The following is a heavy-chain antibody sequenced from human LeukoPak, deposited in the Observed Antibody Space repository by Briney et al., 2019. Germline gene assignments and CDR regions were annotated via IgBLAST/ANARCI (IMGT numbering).Heavy chain of an antibody. Sequence: SQTLSLTCAISGDSVSSNSVAWNWIRQSPSRGLEWLGRTYYRSNWNNDYAVSLESRISINPDTSKNQMSLQLNSVTPEDTAVYYCARGGGRLDYWGQGTLVTVSS. CDR2: TYYRSNWNN. D-gene: IGHD3-22*01. CDR3: ARGGGRLDY. V-gene: IGHV6-1*01. CDR1: GDSVSSNSVA. J-gene: IGHJ4*02.